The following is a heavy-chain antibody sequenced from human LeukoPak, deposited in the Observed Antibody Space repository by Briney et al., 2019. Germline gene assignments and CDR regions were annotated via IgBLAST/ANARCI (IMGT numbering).Heavy chain of an antibody. CDR1: GFTFSSYG. V-gene: IGHV3-33*01. D-gene: IGHD3-10*01. CDR3: ARGHGSGNDFDY. Sequence: GRSLRLSCAASGFTFSSYGMHWVRQAPGKGLEWVAVIWYDGSNKYYADSVKGRFTISRDNSKNTLYLQMNSLRAEDTAVYYCARGHGSGNDFDYWGQGTLVTVSS. J-gene: IGHJ4*02. CDR2: IWYDGSNK.